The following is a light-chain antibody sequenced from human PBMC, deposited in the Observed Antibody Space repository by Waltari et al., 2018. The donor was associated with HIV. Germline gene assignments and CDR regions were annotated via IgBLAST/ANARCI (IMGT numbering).Light chain of an antibody. CDR1: SFNIGSNY. J-gene: IGLJ3*02. CDR2: RNT. CDR3: AAWDDSVSGRV. V-gene: IGLV1-47*01. Sequence: QSVLTQPPSASGTPRQRVTISCSGGSFNIGSNYVYWYQQFPGTAPRLLIYRNTLRPAGVPDRFSGSKSATSASLAISGLRSEDEADYFCAAWDDSVSGRVFGGGTKLTVL.